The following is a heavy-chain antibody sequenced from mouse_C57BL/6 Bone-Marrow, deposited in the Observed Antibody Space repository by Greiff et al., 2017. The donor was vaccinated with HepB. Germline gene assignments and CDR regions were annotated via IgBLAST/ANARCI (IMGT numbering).Heavy chain of an antibody. CDR2: IHPSDSDT. J-gene: IGHJ4*01. Sequence: VQLQQPGAELVKPGASVKVSCKASGYTFRSYWMHWVTQRPGQGLELIGRIHPSDSDTNYNQKFKGKATLTVDKSASTAYMQLSSLKSEDSAVYYCAIRTDYWGQGTSVTVSS. V-gene: IGHV1-74*01. CDR1: GYTFRSYW. CDR3: AIRTDY.